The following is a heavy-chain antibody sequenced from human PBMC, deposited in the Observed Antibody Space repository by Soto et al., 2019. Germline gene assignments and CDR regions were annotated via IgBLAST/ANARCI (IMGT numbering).Heavy chain of an antibody. CDR1: GGSISSYY. V-gene: IGHV4-59*08. CDR2: IYYSGST. CDR3: ARRYGGTFDY. Sequence: QVQLQESGPGLVKPSETLSLTCTVSGGSISSYYWRWIRQPPGKGLEWIGYIYYSGSTNYNPSLTSRGTISVDTSKNQFSLKLSSVTASYTAVYYCARRYGGTFDYWGQGTLVTVSS. J-gene: IGHJ4*02. D-gene: IGHD2-15*01.